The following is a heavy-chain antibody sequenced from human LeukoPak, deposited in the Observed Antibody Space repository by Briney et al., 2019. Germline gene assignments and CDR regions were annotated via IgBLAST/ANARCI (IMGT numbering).Heavy chain of an antibody. CDR3: GKDTDGYGGDMDL. V-gene: IGHV3-33*06. CDR2: IWYEVSNK. Sequence: GRSLRLSCAASGFTFSSCGMHWVREPPAKGLGYGVVIWYEVSNKYYADSVKGPVITAREHSKHTLYLQMNSQRAEDTAVYYCGKDTDGYGGDMDLWGKGTTVTVSS. J-gene: IGHJ6*03. CDR1: GFTFSSCG. D-gene: IGHD3-10*01.